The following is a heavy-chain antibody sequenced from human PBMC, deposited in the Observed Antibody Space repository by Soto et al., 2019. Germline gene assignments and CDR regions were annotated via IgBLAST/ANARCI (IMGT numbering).Heavy chain of an antibody. J-gene: IGHJ4*02. D-gene: IGHD3-9*01. CDR2: IWYDGSNK. CDR3: ARLGDILTGYSDYYYYFDY. V-gene: IGHV3-33*01. Sequence: GGSLRLSCAASGFTFSSYGMHWVRQAPGKGLEWVAVIWYDGSNKYYADSVKGRFTISRDNSKNTLYLQMNSLRAEDTAVYYCARLGDILTGYSDYYYYFDYWGQGTLVTVSS. CDR1: GFTFSSYG.